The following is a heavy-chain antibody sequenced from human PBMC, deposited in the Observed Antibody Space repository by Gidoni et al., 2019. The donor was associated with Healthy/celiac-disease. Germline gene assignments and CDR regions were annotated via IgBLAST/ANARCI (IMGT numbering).Heavy chain of an antibody. Sequence: EVQLLESGGGLVQPGGSLRLSCAASGFTLSSYAMSWVRQAPGKGLEWVSAISGSGGSTYYADSVKVRFTISRDNSKNTLYLQMNSLRAEDTAVYYCAKDPGYQLLGIDYWGQGTLVTVSS. CDR1: GFTLSSYA. V-gene: IGHV3-23*01. CDR3: AKDPGYQLLGIDY. J-gene: IGHJ4*02. CDR2: ISGSGGST. D-gene: IGHD2-2*01.